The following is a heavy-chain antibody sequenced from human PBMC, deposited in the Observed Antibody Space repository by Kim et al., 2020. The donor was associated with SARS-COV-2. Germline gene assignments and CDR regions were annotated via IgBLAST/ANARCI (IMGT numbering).Heavy chain of an antibody. V-gene: IGHV4-59*13. CDR2: IYYVGSS. CDR1: GGPISNYY. CDR3: PRRSCDGICFGLVA. J-gene: IGHJ3*01. D-gene: IGHD2-15*01. Sequence: SETLSLTCTVSGGPISNYYWSWVRRPQGQGLEWIGYIYYVGSSNYNPSLKGRFTISSDRSKNQFSLELSTVTAADTAGYYCPRRSCDGICFGLVAWGQG.